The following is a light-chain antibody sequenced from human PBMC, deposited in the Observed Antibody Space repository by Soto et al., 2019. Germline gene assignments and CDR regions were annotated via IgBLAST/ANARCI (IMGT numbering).Light chain of an antibody. CDR3: CSYAGTYTHYV. CDR1: SSDVGGYNF. J-gene: IGLJ1*01. CDR2: DVN. V-gene: IGLV2-11*01. Sequence: QSALTQPRSVSGSPGQSVTISCTGTSSDVGGYNFVSWYQQHPGKAPKLMIYDVNKRPSGVPGRFSGSKSGNMASLTISGLQAEGEADYYCCSYAGTYTHYVFGTGTKVTVL.